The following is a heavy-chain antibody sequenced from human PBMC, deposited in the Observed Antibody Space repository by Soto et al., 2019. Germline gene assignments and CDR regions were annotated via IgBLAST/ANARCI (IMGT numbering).Heavy chain of an antibody. CDR3: ARGYDSSGHVFDY. Sequence: PSETLSLTYTVSGGSISSGDYYWIGIRQPPGKGLEWIGYIYYSGSTYYNPSLKSRVTISVDTSKNQFSLKLSSVTAADTAVYYCARGYDSSGHVFDYWGQGTLVTVSS. V-gene: IGHV4-30-4*01. D-gene: IGHD3-22*01. CDR2: IYYSGST. J-gene: IGHJ4*02. CDR1: GGSISSGDYY.